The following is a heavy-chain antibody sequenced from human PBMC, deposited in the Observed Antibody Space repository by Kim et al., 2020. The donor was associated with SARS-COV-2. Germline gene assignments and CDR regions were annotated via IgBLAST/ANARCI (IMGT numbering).Heavy chain of an antibody. CDR1: GFTFSSYE. D-gene: IGHD1-26*01. V-gene: IGHV3-48*03. CDR3: ARTRATIVGVGWIDY. CDR2: ITSSGSNI. Sequence: GGSLRLSCAASGFTFSSYEMNWVRQAPGKGLEWVSYITSSGSNIYYADSVKGRFTISRDNAKNSRYLQMNSLRAEDTAVYYCARTRATIVGVGWIDYWC. J-gene: IGHJ4*01.